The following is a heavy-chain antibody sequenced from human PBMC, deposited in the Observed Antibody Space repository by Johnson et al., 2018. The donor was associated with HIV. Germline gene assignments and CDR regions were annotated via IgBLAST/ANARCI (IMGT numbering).Heavy chain of an antibody. V-gene: IGHV3-7*04. D-gene: IGHD2-8*01. CDR3: ARSVNAGRPFDI. Sequence: VQLVESGGGLVQPGGSLRLSCAASGFTFSRYWMSWVRQAPGKGLEWVANIKQDGSEKYYVDSVKGRFTISRDNAKNSVYLQMNSLRAEDTAVYYCARSVNAGRPFDIWGQGTLVTVSS. CDR2: IKQDGSEK. CDR1: GFTFSRYW. J-gene: IGHJ3*02.